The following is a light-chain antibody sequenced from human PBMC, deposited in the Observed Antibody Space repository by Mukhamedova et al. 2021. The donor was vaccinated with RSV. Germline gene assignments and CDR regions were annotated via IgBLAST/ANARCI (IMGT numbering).Light chain of an antibody. CDR2: QDS. CDR3: QAWDSSTVV. J-gene: IGLJ2*01. CDR1: KLGDKY. V-gene: IGLV3-1*01. Sequence: SPGQTASITCSGDKLGDKYACWYQQKPCQSPVLVIYQDSKRPSGIPERFSGSNSGNTATLTISGTQAMDEADYYCQAWDSSTVVFG.